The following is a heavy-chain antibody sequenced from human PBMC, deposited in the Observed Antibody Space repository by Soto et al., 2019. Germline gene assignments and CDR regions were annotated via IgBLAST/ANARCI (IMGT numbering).Heavy chain of an antibody. Sequence: AAVKVSCKVVGDTLTVLSMHWVRQAPGKGLEWMGGFDPEDGETIYAQKFQGRVTMTEDTSTDTAYMELSSLRSEDTAVYYCAAPNRLPNDAFDIWGQGTMVT. D-gene: IGHD2-21*01. CDR2: FDPEDGET. CDR3: AAPNRLPNDAFDI. J-gene: IGHJ3*02. CDR1: GDTLTVLS. V-gene: IGHV1-24*01.